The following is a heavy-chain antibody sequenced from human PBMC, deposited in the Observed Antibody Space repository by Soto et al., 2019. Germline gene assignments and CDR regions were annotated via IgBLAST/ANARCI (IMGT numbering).Heavy chain of an antibody. CDR1: GFTFSSYS. CDR3: ARESKGLVVPASYYYMDV. J-gene: IGHJ6*03. CDR2: ISSSSSYI. V-gene: IGHV3-21*01. D-gene: IGHD2-15*01. Sequence: EVQLVESGGGLVKPGGSLRLSCAASGFTFSSYSMNWVRQAPGKGLEWVSSISSSSSYIYYADSVKGRFTISRDNAKNSLYLQMNSLRAEDTAVYYCARESKGLVVPASYYYMDVWGKGTTVTVSS.